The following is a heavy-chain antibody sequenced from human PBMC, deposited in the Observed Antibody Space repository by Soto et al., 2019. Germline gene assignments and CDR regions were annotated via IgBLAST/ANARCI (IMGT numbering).Heavy chain of an antibody. CDR3: VKRGRNWGAFDF. J-gene: IGHJ3*01. CDR1: GFILTTYA. D-gene: IGHD7-27*01. V-gene: IGHV3-23*01. CDR2: IGGTDGDSDGVP. Sequence: VQLLESGGDLVQPGGSLGLPGVPLGFILTTYAMGWFPRAQGKGLEWVSTIGGTDGDSDGVPWYEDSVKGRFTISRDSSANTLFLHMDNLRAEDSALYYCVKRGRNWGAFDFWGQGTTVVVSS.